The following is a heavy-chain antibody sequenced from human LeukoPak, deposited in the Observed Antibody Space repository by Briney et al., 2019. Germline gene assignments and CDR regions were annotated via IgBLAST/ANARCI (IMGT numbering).Heavy chain of an antibody. V-gene: IGHV3-48*03. CDR2: ISSSGSTI. D-gene: IGHD1-26*01. J-gene: IGHJ4*02. CDR1: GFTFSTCE. Sequence: GESLRLSCAASGFTFSTCEMSWVRQAPGKGLEWLSYISSSGSTIYYAASVKGRFTISRDNANNSLYLQMNSLRVEDTAVYYCARVYSGSYFDYWGQGSLVTVSS. CDR3: ARVYSGSYFDY.